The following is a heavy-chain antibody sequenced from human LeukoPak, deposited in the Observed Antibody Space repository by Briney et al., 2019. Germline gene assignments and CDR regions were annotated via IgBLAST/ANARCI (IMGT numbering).Heavy chain of an antibody. CDR2: ISWNSGSI. CDR1: GFTFDDYA. D-gene: IGHD3-22*01. V-gene: IGHV3-9*01. Sequence: GGSLRLSCAASGFTFDDYAMHWARQAPGKGLEWVSGISWNSGSIGYADSVKGRFTISRDNAKNSLYLQMNSPRAEDTALYYCAKDITMIPRGVDYWGQGTLVTVSS. CDR3: AKDITMIPRGVDY. J-gene: IGHJ4*02.